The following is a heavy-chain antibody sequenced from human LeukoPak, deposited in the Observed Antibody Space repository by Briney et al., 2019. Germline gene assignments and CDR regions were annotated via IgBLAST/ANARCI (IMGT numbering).Heavy chain of an antibody. V-gene: IGHV3-21*01. CDR2: ISSSSSYI. D-gene: IGHD3/OR15-3a*01. CDR3: AKTKWVIIGLESNAFDI. CDR1: GFTFSSYS. Sequence: GGSLRLSCAAYGFTFSSYSMNWVRQAPGKGLEWVSSISSSSSYIYYADSVKGRFTISRDNAKNSLYLQMNSLRAEDTAVYYCAKTKWVIIGLESNAFDIWGQGTMVTVSS. J-gene: IGHJ3*02.